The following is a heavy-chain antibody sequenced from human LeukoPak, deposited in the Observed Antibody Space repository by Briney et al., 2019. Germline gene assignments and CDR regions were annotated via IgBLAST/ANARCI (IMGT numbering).Heavy chain of an antibody. D-gene: IGHD6-13*01. J-gene: IGHJ3*02. CDR3: ARDLYSSSWCFVGGTDAFDI. CDR2: IDTSGNT. CDR1: GGSISSYY. V-gene: IGHV4-4*07. Sequence: PSETLSLTCTVSGGSISSYYWSWIRQPAGKGLEWIGRIDTSGNTNYKPSLKSRVTMSVDTSKNQFSLKLSSVTAADTAVYYCARDLYSSSWCFVGGTDAFDIWGQGTMVTVSS.